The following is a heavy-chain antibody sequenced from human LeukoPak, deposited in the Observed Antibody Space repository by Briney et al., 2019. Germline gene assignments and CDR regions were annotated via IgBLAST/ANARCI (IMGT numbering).Heavy chain of an antibody. CDR1: GGSISSYY. Sequence: SETLSLTCTVSGGSISSYYWSWIRQPPGKGLEWVGYIYYSGSTNYNPSLKSRVTISVDTSKNQFSLKLSSLTAADTAVYYCARASTYYYDSSGYGLLHHFDYWGQGTLVTVSS. J-gene: IGHJ4*02. CDR2: IYYSGST. D-gene: IGHD3-22*01. CDR3: ARASTYYYDSSGYGLLHHFDY. V-gene: IGHV4-59*01.